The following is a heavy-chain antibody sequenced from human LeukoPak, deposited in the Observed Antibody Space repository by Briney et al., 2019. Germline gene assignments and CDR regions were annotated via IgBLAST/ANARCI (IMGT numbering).Heavy chain of an antibody. V-gene: IGHV3-21*01. Sequence: GGSLRLSCAASGFTFSSYSMNWVRQAPGKGLEWVSSISSSSSYTYYADSVKGRFTISRDNAKNSLYLQMNSLRAEDTAVYYCAGGHLHYYGSGRPPGWGQGTLVTVSS. CDR2: ISSSSSYT. J-gene: IGHJ4*02. CDR3: AGGHLHYYGSGRPPG. CDR1: GFTFSSYS. D-gene: IGHD3-10*01.